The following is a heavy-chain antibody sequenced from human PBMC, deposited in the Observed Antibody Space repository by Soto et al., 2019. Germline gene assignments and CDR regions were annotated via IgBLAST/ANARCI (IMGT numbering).Heavy chain of an antibody. CDR2: IHQGGRT. CDR3: ARSQRLFPWFGP. V-gene: IGHV4-34*01. J-gene: IGHJ5*02. Sequence: QEHLQQWGAGLLKPTETLSLTCAVYGGSFSGHFWSWIRQSPGKGLERIGEIHQGGRTNCNPSLTRRVTLSLDTSNNQLPLNLTSVTAADTAIYHCARSQRLFPWFGPWGQGTPVTVSS. CDR1: GGSFSGHF.